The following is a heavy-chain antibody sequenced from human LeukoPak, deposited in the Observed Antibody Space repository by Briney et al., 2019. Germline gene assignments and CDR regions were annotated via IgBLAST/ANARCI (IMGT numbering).Heavy chain of an antibody. D-gene: IGHD2-2*01. J-gene: IGHJ1*01. CDR1: EITFSSYA. Sequence: GRSLRLSCEASEITFSSYAMHWVRQAPGKGLEWVAFIRYDGSNKYYADSVKGRFTISRDNSKNTLYLQMNSLRAEDTAVYYCAKEEPRYCSSTSCSGGEYFQHWGQGTLVTVSS. CDR3: AKEEPRYCSSTSCSGGEYFQH. CDR2: IRYDGSNK. V-gene: IGHV3-30*02.